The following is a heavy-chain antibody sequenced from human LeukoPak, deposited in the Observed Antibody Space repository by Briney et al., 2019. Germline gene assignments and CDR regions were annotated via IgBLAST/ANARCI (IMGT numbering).Heavy chain of an antibody. D-gene: IGHD2-15*01. J-gene: IGHJ4*02. CDR3: ARAPGYCSGGSCYSYYFDY. V-gene: IGHV4-30-4*01. CDR1: GGSISSGDYY. CDR2: IYYSGST. Sequence: SQTLSLTCTVSGGSISSGDYYWSWIRQPPGKGLEWIGYIYYSGSTYYNPSLKSRVTISVDRSKNQFSLKLSSVTAADTAVYYCARAPGYCSGGSCYSYYFDYWGQGTLVTVSS.